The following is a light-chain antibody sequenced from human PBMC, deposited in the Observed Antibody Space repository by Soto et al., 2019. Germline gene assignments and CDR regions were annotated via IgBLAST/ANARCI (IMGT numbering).Light chain of an antibody. J-gene: IGKJ2*01. CDR1: QTISSKY. CDR2: GAS. Sequence: EIVLTQSPGTLSLSPGDRATLSCRASQTISSKYLAWYQHKPGQTPRLLIYGASTRATGIPDRLSGSGSGTDFILTISRLEPEDFAVYYCQQYGSSPPYAFGQGTKLEIK. V-gene: IGKV3-20*01. CDR3: QQYGSSPPYA.